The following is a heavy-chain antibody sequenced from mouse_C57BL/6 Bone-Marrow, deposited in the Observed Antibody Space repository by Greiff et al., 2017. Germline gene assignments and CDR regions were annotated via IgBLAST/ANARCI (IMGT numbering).Heavy chain of an antibody. CDR2: INYDGSST. Sequence: EVKVVESEGGLVQPGSSMKLSCTASGFTFSDYYMAWVRQVPEKGLEWVANINYDGSSTYYLDSLKSRCIISRDNAKNILYLQMSSLKAEDTATYYCARGKGVWLRYYFDDWGQGTTLTVSS. CDR1: GFTFSDYY. CDR3: ARGKGVWLRYYFDD. J-gene: IGHJ2*01. D-gene: IGHD2-2*01. V-gene: IGHV5-16*01.